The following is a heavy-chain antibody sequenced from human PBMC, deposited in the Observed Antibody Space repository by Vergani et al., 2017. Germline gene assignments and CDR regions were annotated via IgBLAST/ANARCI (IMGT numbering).Heavy chain of an antibody. D-gene: IGHD5-24*01. Sequence: QVQLQESGPGLVKPSETLSLTCTVSGGSISSYYWSWIRQPAGKGLEWIGRICTSGSTNYNPSLKSRVTMSVDTSKNQYPLKLSSVTAADTAVYYCAGDLVSEMATQMSNWFDPWGQGTLVTVSS. J-gene: IGHJ5*02. CDR3: AGDLVSEMATQMSNWFDP. CDR1: GGSISSYY. V-gene: IGHV4-4*07. CDR2: ICTSGST.